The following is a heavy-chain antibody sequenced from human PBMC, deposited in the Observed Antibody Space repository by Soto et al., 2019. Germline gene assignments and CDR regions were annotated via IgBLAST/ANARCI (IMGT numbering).Heavy chain of an antibody. J-gene: IGHJ6*02. CDR1: GYTFTSYG. V-gene: IGHV1-18*01. Sequence: GASVKVSCKASGYTFTSYGISWVRQAPGQGLEWMGWISAYNGNTNYAQKLQGRVTMTTDTATSTAYMELRSLRSDDTAVYYCARGKCVGGNYDFWSCPYVVDVWGQGTTVTVSS. CDR2: ISAYNGNT. D-gene: IGHD3-3*01. CDR3: ARGKCVGGNYDFWSCPYVVDV.